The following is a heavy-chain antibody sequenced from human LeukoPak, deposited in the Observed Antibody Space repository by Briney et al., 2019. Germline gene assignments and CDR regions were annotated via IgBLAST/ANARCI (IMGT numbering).Heavy chain of an antibody. CDR3: ARSLRAHCSSTSCYSGGLDAFDI. Sequence: GASVKVSRKASGYTFTGYYMHWVRQAPGQGLEWMGRINPNSGGTNYAQKLQGRVTMTTDTSTSTAYMELRSLRSDDTAVYYCARSLRAHCSSTSCYSGGLDAFDIWGQGTMVTVSS. D-gene: IGHD2-2*01. CDR2: INPNSGGT. J-gene: IGHJ3*02. V-gene: IGHV1-2*06. CDR1: GYTFTGYY.